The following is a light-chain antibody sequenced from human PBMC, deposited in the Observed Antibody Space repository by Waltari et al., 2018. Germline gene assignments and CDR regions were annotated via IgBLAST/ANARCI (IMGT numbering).Light chain of an antibody. CDR2: WAS. CDR3: QQYYTTPT. V-gene: IGKV4-1*01. Sequence: DIVMTQSPDSLAVSLGERATINCKSSQTLFYSSNNNNYLAWYQLKPGQPPNLLIFWASTRESGVPGRFSGSGSATDFTLTIDTLQAEDVAVYYCQQYYTTPTFGQGTKVEIK. CDR1: QTLFYSSNNNNY. J-gene: IGKJ1*01.